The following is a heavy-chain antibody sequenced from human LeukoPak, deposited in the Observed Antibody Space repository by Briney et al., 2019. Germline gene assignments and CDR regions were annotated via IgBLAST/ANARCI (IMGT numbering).Heavy chain of an antibody. CDR2: INTNTGNP. J-gene: IGHJ3*01. Sequence: ASVKVSCKASGYTFTSYAMNWVRQAPGQGLEWMGWINTNTGNPTYAQGFTERFVFSLDTSVSTAYLQISSLKAEDTAVYYCATTKGGLRYFDWLLVTWGQGTMVTVSS. V-gene: IGHV7-4-1*02. CDR1: GYTFTSYA. D-gene: IGHD3-9*01. CDR3: ATTKGGLRYFDWLLVT.